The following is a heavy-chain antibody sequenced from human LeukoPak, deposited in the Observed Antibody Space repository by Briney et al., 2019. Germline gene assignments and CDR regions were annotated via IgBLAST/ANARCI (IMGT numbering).Heavy chain of an antibody. CDR2: ISAYNGNT. Sequence: ASVKVSCKASGYTFTSYGISWVRQAPGQGLEWIGWISAYNGNTNYAQKLQGRVTMTTDTSTSTAYMELRGLRSDDTAVYYCARVDYYGSGSAPGDYWGQGTLVTVSS. V-gene: IGHV1-18*01. CDR1: GYTFTSYG. D-gene: IGHD3-10*01. CDR3: ARVDYYGSGSAPGDY. J-gene: IGHJ4*02.